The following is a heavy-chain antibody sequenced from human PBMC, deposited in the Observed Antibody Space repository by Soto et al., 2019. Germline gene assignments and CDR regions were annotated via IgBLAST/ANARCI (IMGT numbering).Heavy chain of an antibody. J-gene: IGHJ6*02. CDR3: AREGFLVDPHYGMDV. CDR2: IYYSGST. D-gene: IGHD3-3*01. V-gene: IGHV4-31*03. Sequence: SETLSLTCTVSGGSISSGGYYWSWIRQHPGKGLEWIGYIYYSGSTYYNPSLKSRVTISVDTSKNQFSLKLSSVTAADTVVYYCAREGFLVDPHYGMDVWGQGTTVTVSS. CDR1: GGSISSGGYY.